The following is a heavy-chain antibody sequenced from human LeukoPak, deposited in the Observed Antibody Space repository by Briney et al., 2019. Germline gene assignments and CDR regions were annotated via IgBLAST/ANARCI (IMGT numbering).Heavy chain of an antibody. V-gene: IGHV1-2*02. Sequence: ASVKVSCKASGYTFTGYYMHWVRQAPGQGLEWMGWINPNSGGTNYAQKFQGRVTMARDTSISTAYMELSRLRSDDTAVYYCARDRNQWSADTAGYWGQGTLVTVSS. CDR2: INPNSGGT. CDR3: ARDRNQWSADTAGY. J-gene: IGHJ4*02. D-gene: IGHD5-18*01. CDR1: GYTFTGYY.